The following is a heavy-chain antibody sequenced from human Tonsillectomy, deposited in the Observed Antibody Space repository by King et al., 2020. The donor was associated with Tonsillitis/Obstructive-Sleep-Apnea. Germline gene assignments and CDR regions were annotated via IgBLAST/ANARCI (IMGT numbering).Heavy chain of an antibody. CDR3: SRGGSDYGDYGGFDY. CDR2: INPSGGST. CDR1: GYTFTTDY. J-gene: IGHJ4*02. Sequence: QLVQSGAEVKKPGASVKVSCKASGYTFTTDYMHWVRQAPGQGLEWMGIINPSGGSTSYPQTFQGRVTMTRDTSTSTVYMELLSLRSEDTAVYYWSRGGSDYGDYGGFDYWGQGTLVTVSS. V-gene: IGHV1-46*01. D-gene: IGHD4-17*01.